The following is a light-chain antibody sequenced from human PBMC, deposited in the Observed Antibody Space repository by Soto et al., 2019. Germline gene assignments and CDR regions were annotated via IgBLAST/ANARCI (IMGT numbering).Light chain of an antibody. V-gene: IGKV1-5*01. CDR3: QQYNNGWT. CDR1: ESIKGW. J-gene: IGKJ1*01. Sequence: DIQVTQSPSTLSASVGDRVTITCRASESIKGWLAWYQQKPGKAPKLLIYDASSLTGGVPSRFSGSGSGTEFTLTISSLQPDDFATYYCQQYNNGWTFGHGTKVEIK. CDR2: DAS.